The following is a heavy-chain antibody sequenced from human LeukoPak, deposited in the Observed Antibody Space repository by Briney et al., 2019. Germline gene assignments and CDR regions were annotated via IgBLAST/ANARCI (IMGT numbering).Heavy chain of an antibody. V-gene: IGHV1-2*02. J-gene: IGHJ4*02. Sequence: ASVRVSCKASGYTFTDHYIHWVRQAPGQGLEWMGWMNPSDNGVNYAQKFQGRVAMTRDTSISTAYVEVTRLTSDDTAVYYCTTNAAALDYWGQGTLVTVSS. D-gene: IGHD6-13*01. CDR2: MNPSDNGV. CDR1: GYTFTDHY. CDR3: TTNAAALDY.